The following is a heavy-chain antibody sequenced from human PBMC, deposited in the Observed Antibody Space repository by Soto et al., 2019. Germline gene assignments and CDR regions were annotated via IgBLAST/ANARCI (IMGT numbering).Heavy chain of an antibody. CDR1: GYTFTSYY. J-gene: IGHJ4*02. D-gene: IGHD2-2*02. V-gene: IGHV1-46*01. CDR3: AREGTPKLYCSSTSCYTREYTY. Sequence: ASVKVSCKASGYTFTSYYMHWVRQAPGQGLEWMGIINPSGGSTSYAQKFQGRVTMTRDTSTSTVYMELSSLRSEDTAVYYCAREGTPKLYCSSTSCYTREYTYWGQGTLVTVSS. CDR2: INPSGGST.